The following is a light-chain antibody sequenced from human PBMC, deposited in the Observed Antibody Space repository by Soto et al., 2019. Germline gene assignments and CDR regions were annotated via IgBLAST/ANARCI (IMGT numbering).Light chain of an antibody. V-gene: IGKV3-20*01. J-gene: IGKJ2*01. CDR3: QQYGSSYLYT. CDR2: GAS. CDR1: QSVSSIY. Sequence: EIVFTQSPGTLSFSPGERATLSCRASQSVSSIYLAWYQHKPGQAPRLLIYGASTRATGIPDRFSGSGSGTDFTLTISKLEPEDFAVYYCQQYGSSYLYTFGQGTKVDIK.